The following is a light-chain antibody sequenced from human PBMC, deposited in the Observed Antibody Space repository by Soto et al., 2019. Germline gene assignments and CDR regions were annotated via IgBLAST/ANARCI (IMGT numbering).Light chain of an antibody. J-gene: IGLJ3*02. Sequence: QSVLTQPPSVSAAPGQKVTISCSGSSSNIGNNYVSWYQQLPGTAPKLLIYDNNKRPSGIPDRFSGSQSGTSATLAITGLQTGDEVDYYCGTWDSSLSAGVFGGGTKLTVL. CDR2: DNN. CDR3: GTWDSSLSAGV. CDR1: SSNIGNNY. V-gene: IGLV1-51*01.